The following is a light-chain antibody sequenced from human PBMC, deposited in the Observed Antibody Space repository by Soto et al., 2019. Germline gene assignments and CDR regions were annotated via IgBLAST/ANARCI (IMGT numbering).Light chain of an antibody. CDR3: SAYTARSDLG. Sequence: QSLLTQPPSVSGSTEKSITISCAGTMRDVGAYNLVSWYQQHPGTAPKLIIYEVRNRPSGISSRFSGSRSGNTASLTISGLQSEDEGDYYCSAYTARSDLGFGGGSKVTVL. J-gene: IGLJ3*02. CDR2: EVR. V-gene: IGLV2-14*01. CDR1: MRDVGAYNL.